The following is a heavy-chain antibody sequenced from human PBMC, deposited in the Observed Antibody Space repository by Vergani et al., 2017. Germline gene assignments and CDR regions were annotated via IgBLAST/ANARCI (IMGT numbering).Heavy chain of an antibody. Sequence: QVQLQQWGGGLFKPSETLSLTCVVNGGSFTSYHWTWIRQSPGEGLEWVGDIDHTGRPDYNPSLKSRLTMSVDKSRNQFSLTLNSVTATDTALYFCARVNTETNGHLYYYYYIDVWGQGTAVTVS. CDR3: ARVNTETNGHLYYYYYIDV. CDR2: IDHTGRP. CDR1: GGSFTSYH. D-gene: IGHD4-11*01. V-gene: IGHV4-34*01. J-gene: IGHJ6*03.